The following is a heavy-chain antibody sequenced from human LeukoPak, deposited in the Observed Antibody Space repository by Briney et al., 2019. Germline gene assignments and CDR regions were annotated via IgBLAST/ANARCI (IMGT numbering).Heavy chain of an antibody. CDR1: GGSISSYY. D-gene: IGHD2-2*01. CDR3: ARLVPRPNAKFDY. J-gene: IGHJ4*02. CDR2: IYYSGST. V-gene: IGHV4-59*01. Sequence: PSETLSLTCTVSGGSISSYYWSWIRQPPGKGLEWIGYIYYSGSTNYNPSLKSRVTISVDTSKNQFSLKLSSVTAADTAVYYCARLVPRPNAKFDYWGQGTLVTVSS.